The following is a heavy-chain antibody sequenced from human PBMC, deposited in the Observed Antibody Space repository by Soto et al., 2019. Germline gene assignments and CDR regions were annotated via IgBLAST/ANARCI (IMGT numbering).Heavy chain of an antibody. Sequence: ASVKVSCKASGYTFTRYTMNWVRQAPGQRLEWMGWINPDNGNTKSSQKFQDRVIITRDTSASTAYMDLSSLRSEDTAVYYCARAWEDDFWSGYFPRYNWFDPWGQGTLVTVSS. V-gene: IGHV1-3*01. D-gene: IGHD3-3*01. J-gene: IGHJ5*02. CDR2: INPDNGNT. CDR3: ARAWEDDFWSGYFPRYNWFDP. CDR1: GYTFTRYT.